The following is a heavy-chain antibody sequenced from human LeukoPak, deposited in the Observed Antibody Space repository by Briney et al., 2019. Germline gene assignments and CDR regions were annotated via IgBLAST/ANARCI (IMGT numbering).Heavy chain of an antibody. V-gene: IGHV4-39*02. CDR3: ARGSYFDRLLFDP. CDR1: GGSISSGSYY. CDR2: IYYSGST. Sequence: SETLSLTCTVSGGSISSGSYYWGWIRQPPGKGLEWIGSIYYSGSTYYNPSLKSRVTISVDTSKNHFSLKLSSVTAADTAVYYCARGSYFDRLLFDPWGQGTLVTVSS. D-gene: IGHD3-9*01. J-gene: IGHJ5*02.